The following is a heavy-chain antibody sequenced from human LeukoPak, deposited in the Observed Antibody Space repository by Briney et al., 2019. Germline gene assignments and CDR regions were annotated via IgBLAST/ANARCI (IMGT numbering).Heavy chain of an antibody. CDR1: GVSISTYS. Sequence: PSETLSLTCTVSGVSISTYSWSRIRQPPGKGLEWIGYIYKSGSTKYNPSPKSRVTISVDTSTNKFSLKLSSVTAADTAVYYCARENSNSWYLDYWGQGTLVTVSS. CDR3: ARENSNSWYLDY. D-gene: IGHD6-13*01. J-gene: IGHJ4*02. CDR2: IYKSGST. V-gene: IGHV4-59*01.